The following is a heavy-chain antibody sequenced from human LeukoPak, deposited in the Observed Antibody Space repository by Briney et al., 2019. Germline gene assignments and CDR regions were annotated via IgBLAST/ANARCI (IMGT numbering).Heavy chain of an antibody. CDR3: ARAGYSSGWLDY. J-gene: IGHJ4*02. CDR2: IYYSGST. D-gene: IGHD6-19*01. Sequence: SETLSLTCTVSGGSISSYYWSWIRQPPGKGLEWIGYIYYSGSTNYNPSLKGRVTISVDTSKNQFSLKLSSVTAADTAVYYCARAGYSSGWLDYWGQGTLVTVSS. V-gene: IGHV4-59*01. CDR1: GGSISSYY.